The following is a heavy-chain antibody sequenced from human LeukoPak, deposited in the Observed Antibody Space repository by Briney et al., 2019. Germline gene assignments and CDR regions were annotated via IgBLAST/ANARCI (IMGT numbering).Heavy chain of an antibody. CDR1: GGSISSSSYY. J-gene: IGHJ3*02. V-gene: IGHV4-39*07. CDR3: ASDEQWRLGSAFDI. D-gene: IGHD6-19*01. Sequence: SETLSLTCTVSGGSISSSSYYWGWIRQPPGKGLEWIGSIYYSGSTYYNPSLKSRVTISVDTSKNQFSLKLSSVTAADTAVYYCASDEQWRLGSAFDIWGQGTMVTVSS. CDR2: IYYSGST.